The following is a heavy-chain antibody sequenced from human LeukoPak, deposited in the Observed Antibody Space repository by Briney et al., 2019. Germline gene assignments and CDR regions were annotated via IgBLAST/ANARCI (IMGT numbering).Heavy chain of an antibody. V-gene: IGHV3-48*01. D-gene: IGHD3-22*01. CDR1: GFSVSVNA. CDR2: ISSSSSTI. J-gene: IGHJ6*02. Sequence: GGSLRLSCEVYGFSVSVNAMNWVRQAPGKGLEWVSYISSSSSTIYYADSVKGRFTISRDNAKNSLYLQMDSLRAEDTAVYYCARDQYDSSGYQSYYYGMDVWGQGTTVTVSS. CDR3: ARDQYDSSGYQSYYYGMDV.